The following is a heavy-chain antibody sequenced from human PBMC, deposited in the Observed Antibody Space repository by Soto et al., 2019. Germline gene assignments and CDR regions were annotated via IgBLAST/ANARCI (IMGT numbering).Heavy chain of an antibody. CDR1: GGSISSGDYY. CDR2: IYYSGST. CDR3: ARRPGYCSGSSCYGYYTMDV. J-gene: IGHJ6*02. D-gene: IGHD2-2*01. Sequence: SLTCTVSGGSISSGDYYWSWIRHPPGKGLEWIGYIYYSGSTYYNPSLESRVTISVDTPKNQFSLELSSVTAADTAVYSCARRPGYCSGSSCYGYYTMDVWGQGTTVTVSS. V-gene: IGHV4-30-4*01.